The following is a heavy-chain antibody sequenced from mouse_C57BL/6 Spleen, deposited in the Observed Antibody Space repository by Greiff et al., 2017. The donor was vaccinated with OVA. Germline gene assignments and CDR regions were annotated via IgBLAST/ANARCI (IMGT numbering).Heavy chain of an antibody. CDR3: ARKDGSSIGFAY. D-gene: IGHD1-1*01. CDR2: INPSTGGT. J-gene: IGHJ3*01. Sequence: EVQLQQSGPELVKPGASVKISCTASGYSFTGYYMNWVKQSPEKSLEWIGEINPSTGGTTYNQKFKAKATLTVDKTSSTAYMQLKSLTSEDSAVYYCARKDGSSIGFAYWGQGTLVTVSA. V-gene: IGHV1-42*01. CDR1: GYSFTGYY.